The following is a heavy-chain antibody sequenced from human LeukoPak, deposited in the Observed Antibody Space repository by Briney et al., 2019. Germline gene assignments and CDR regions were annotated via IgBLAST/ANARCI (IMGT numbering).Heavy chain of an antibody. CDR2: IRSQAYGAKT. J-gene: IGHJ4*03. CDR3: ARVNYYDSTSFYYGYFDY. D-gene: IGHD3-22*01. V-gene: IGHV3-49*04. Sequence: SLTVSCSASGFRFDAYAMSWVRQAPGKGLEWVGFIRSQAYGAKTNYAASVEGRFIISRDDSRSIVHLQMNSLRIEDTAVYFCARVNYYDSTSFYYGYFDYWGQGAPVTVSS. CDR1: GFRFDAYA.